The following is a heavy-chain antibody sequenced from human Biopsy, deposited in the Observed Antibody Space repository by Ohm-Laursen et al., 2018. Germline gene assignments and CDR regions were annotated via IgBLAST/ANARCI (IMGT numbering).Heavy chain of an antibody. J-gene: IGHJ3*02. CDR1: GGFISTYY. CDR2: IYNTGST. Sequence: SQTLSLTCTGSGGFISTYYWNWIRQPAGKALEWIGRIYNTGSTNYNPSLQSRVTMSVDTSKNQFSLKMSSVTAADTAVYYCARDLPYYENSGYGAFDMWGQGTMVTVSS. D-gene: IGHD3-22*01. CDR3: ARDLPYYENSGYGAFDM. V-gene: IGHV4-4*07.